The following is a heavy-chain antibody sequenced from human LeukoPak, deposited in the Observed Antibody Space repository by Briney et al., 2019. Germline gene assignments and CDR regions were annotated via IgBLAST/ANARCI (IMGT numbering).Heavy chain of an antibody. Sequence: ASVKVSCKASGYTFTSYGISWVRQAPGQGLEGMGWISAYNGNTNYAQKLQGRVTMTTDTSTSTAYMELRSLRSDDTAVYYCARDDGDYRHPRAFDIWGQGTMVTVPS. CDR1: GYTFTSYG. J-gene: IGHJ3*02. V-gene: IGHV1-18*01. CDR2: ISAYNGNT. CDR3: ARDDGDYRHPRAFDI. D-gene: IGHD4-17*01.